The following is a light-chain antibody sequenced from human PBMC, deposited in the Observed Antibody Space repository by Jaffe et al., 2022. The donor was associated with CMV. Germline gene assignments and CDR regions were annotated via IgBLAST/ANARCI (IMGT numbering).Light chain of an antibody. Sequence: EIVLTQSPGTLSLSPGERATLSCRASQSVNSNLAWYQQKPGQAPRFLIYGASSRATGIPDRFSGSGSGTDFTLTISRLEPEDFAVYYCQQYGSIPRTFGQGTKVEIK. CDR3: QQYGSIPRT. CDR2: GAS. V-gene: IGKV3-20*01. CDR1: QSVNSN. J-gene: IGKJ1*01.